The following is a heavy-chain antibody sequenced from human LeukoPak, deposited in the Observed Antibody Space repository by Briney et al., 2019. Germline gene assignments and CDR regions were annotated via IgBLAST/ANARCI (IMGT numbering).Heavy chain of an antibody. CDR3: ARELYCSGGSCYSYYYYGMDV. CDR1: GFTFSSYS. CDR2: ISSSSSYI. J-gene: IGHJ6*04. V-gene: IGHV3-21*01. D-gene: IGHD2-15*01. Sequence: GGSLRLSCAASGFTFSSYSMNWVRKAPGKGLEGVSSISSSSSYIYYADSVKGRFTISRDNAKNSLYLQMNSLRAEDTAVYYCARELYCSGGSCYSYYYYGMDVWGKGTTVTVSS.